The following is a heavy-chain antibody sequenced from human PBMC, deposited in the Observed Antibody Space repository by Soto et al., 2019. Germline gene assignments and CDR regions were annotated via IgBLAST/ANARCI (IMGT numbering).Heavy chain of an antibody. D-gene: IGHD6-13*01. CDR3: AKDPLSQAAGTVDV. CDR2: ISGSGDST. J-gene: IGHJ6*02. V-gene: IGHV3-23*01. Sequence: PGGSLRLSCAASGFTFSSYVMSWVRQAPGKGLEWVSAISGSGDSTYYAASVKGRFTISRDNSKNTLYLQMNSLGAEDTAVYYCAKDPLSQAAGTVDVWGQGTTVTVSS. CDR1: GFTFSSYV.